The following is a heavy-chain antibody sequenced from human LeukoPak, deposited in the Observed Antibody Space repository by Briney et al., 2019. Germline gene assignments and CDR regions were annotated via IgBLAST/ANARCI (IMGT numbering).Heavy chain of an antibody. Sequence: PGGSLRLSCAASGFTVSSNYMSWVRQAPGKGLEWVSVIYSGGSTYYADSVKGRFTISRHNSKNTLYLQMNSLRAEDTAVYYCARDLGRDGYNGYRYWGQGTLVTVSS. D-gene: IGHD2-2*03. V-gene: IGHV3-53*04. J-gene: IGHJ4*02. CDR1: GFTVSSNY. CDR2: IYSGGST. CDR3: ARDLGRDGYNGYRY.